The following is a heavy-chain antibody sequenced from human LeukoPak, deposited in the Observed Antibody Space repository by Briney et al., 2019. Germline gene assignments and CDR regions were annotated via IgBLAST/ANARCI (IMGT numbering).Heavy chain of an antibody. V-gene: IGHV4-59*12. D-gene: IGHD6-13*01. CDR2: IFYTGRT. J-gene: IGHJ4*02. CDR1: GGSISSYY. CDR3: ARDILATSIAAPYY. Sequence: SETLSLTCTVSGGSISSYYWSWIRQPPGKGLEWIGSIFYTGRTYYNPSLKSRVTMSVDTSKNQFSLRLGSVNAADTAVYYCARDILATSIAAPYYWGQGTLVTVSS.